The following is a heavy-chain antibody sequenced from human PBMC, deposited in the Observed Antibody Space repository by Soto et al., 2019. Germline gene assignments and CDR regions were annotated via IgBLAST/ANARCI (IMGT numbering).Heavy chain of an antibody. V-gene: IGHV3-23*01. D-gene: IGHD3-10*01. J-gene: IGHJ4*02. CDR3: TKGRGGSGKVPLDY. CDR2: IHSGGRDT. Sequence: PGGSLRLSCAASGFTFRSYALTWVRQTPGRGLEWVATIHSGGRDTYYGDSVKGRFTVSRDNSNNTVDLHMSSLRAEDTAVYYCTKGRGGSGKVPLDYWGQETLVTVSS. CDR1: GFTFRSYA.